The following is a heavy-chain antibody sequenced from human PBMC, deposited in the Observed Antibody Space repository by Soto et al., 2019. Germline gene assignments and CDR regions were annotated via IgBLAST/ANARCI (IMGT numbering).Heavy chain of an antibody. Sequence: SVKVSCKASGGTFSSYTISWVRQAPGQGLEWMGGIIPILGIANYAQKFQGRVTITADKSTSTAYMELSSLRSEDTAVYYCARLHSSSSDDYWGQGTLVTVSS. CDR2: IIPILGIA. CDR1: GGTFSSYT. D-gene: IGHD6-6*01. J-gene: IGHJ4*02. CDR3: ARLHSSSSDDY. V-gene: IGHV1-69*10.